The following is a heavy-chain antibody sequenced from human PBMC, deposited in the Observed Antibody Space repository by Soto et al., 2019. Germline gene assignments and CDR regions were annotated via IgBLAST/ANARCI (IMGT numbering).Heavy chain of an antibody. CDR2: INSDGSST. Sequence: GGSLRLSCAASGFTFSSYWMHWVRQAPGKGLVWVSRINSDGSSTSYADSVKGRFTISRDNAKNTLYLQMNSLRAEDTAVYYCARAYVVPAARYYYYYYMDVWGKGTTVTVSS. CDR1: GFTFSSYW. J-gene: IGHJ6*03. D-gene: IGHD2-2*01. CDR3: ARAYVVPAARYYYYYYMDV. V-gene: IGHV3-74*01.